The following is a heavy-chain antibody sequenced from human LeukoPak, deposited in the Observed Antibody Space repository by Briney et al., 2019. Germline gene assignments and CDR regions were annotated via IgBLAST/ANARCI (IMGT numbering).Heavy chain of an antibody. J-gene: IGHJ4*02. Sequence: ASVKVSCKASGYTFTSYFMHWVRQAPGQGLEWMGIINPSGGSTTYAQQFQGRVTMTRDTSTNTVYMDLSSLRSEDTAVYYFARGETSSRGLHDYWGQGTLVTVSS. D-gene: IGHD6-13*01. CDR2: INPSGGST. CDR1: GYTFTSYF. CDR3: ARGETSSRGLHDY. V-gene: IGHV1-46*01.